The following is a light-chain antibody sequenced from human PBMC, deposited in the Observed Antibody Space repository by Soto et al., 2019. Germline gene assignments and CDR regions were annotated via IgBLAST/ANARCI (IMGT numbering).Light chain of an antibody. CDR3: QQYHNWPRT. Sequence: EIVMTQSPATLSVSPGERATLSCRASQSVSSNLAWFQQKPGQAPRLLIYGASTGATGIPARFSGSGSGAEFTLTISSLQSEDFAVYYCQQYHNWPRTFGGGTNVEIK. V-gene: IGKV3-15*01. CDR2: GAS. J-gene: IGKJ4*01. CDR1: QSVSSN.